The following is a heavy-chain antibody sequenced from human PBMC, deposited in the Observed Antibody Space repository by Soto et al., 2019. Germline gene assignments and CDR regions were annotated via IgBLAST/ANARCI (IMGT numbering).Heavy chain of an antibody. D-gene: IGHD5-18*01. CDR2: IYYSGST. CDR1: ADSISSSSYF. V-gene: IGHV4-39*01. Sequence: QLQLQESGPGLVKPSETLSLTCTVSADSISSSSYFWGWIRQPPGKGLEWIGTIYYSGSTSYNPSLKSRVTISLDTSKNQFSLRLTSVTAAYTAVYHCARHRGSYGGEYYFDYWGQGTLVTVSS. CDR3: ARHRGSYGGEYYFDY. J-gene: IGHJ4*02.